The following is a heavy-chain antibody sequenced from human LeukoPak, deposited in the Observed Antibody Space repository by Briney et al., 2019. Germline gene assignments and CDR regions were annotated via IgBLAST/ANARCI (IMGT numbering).Heavy chain of an antibody. CDR2: INVYTGNA. CDR1: GYTFTSYD. Sequence: ASVKVSCKASGYTFTSYDISWVRQAPGQGLEWMGWINVYTGNANYAQMLQGRVTMTTDTSTSTAYMELRILRSDDTAVFYCARDGDYGAFDIWGQGTMVTVSS. CDR3: ARDGDYGAFDI. D-gene: IGHD4-17*01. J-gene: IGHJ3*02. V-gene: IGHV1-18*01.